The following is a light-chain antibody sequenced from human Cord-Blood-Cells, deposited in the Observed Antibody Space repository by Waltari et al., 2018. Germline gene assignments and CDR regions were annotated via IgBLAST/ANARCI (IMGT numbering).Light chain of an antibody. CDR2: GNS. CDR1: SSNIGTGYD. CDR3: QSYDSSLSGSV. J-gene: IGLJ3*02. Sequence: QSALTQPPSVSGAPAQRVTISCTGSSSNIGTGYDVHWYQQLPGTAPKLLIYGNSNRPSGVPDRFSGSKSGTSASLAITGLQAEDEADYYCQSYDSSLSGSVFGGGTKLTVL. V-gene: IGLV1-40*01.